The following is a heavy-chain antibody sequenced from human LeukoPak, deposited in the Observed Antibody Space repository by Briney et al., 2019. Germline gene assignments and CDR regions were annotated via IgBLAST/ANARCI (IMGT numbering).Heavy chain of an antibody. CDR2: IKQDGSEK. J-gene: IGHJ3*02. Sequence: GGSLRLSCSASGFTFSSYWMSWVRQAPGKGLEWVANIKQDGSEKYYVDSVKGRFTISRDNAKNSLYLQMNTLRAEDTAVYYSARDFHAFDIWGQGTMVTVSS. CDR1: GFTFSSYW. CDR3: ARDFHAFDI. V-gene: IGHV3-7*01.